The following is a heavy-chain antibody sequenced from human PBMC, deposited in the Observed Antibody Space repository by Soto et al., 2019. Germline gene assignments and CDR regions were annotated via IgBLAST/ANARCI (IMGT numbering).Heavy chain of an antibody. CDR2: IYSGGST. D-gene: IGHD3-10*01. CDR1: GFTVSSNY. J-gene: IGHJ4*02. V-gene: IGHV3-53*02. CDR3: ARDRYLGSGSV. Sequence: EVQLVETGGGLIQPGGSLRLSCAASGFTVSSNYMSWVRQAPGKGLEWVAVIYSGGSTYYADSVKGRFTISRDNSKNTLYLQMNSLRAEDTAVYYCARDRYLGSGSVWGQGTLVTVSS.